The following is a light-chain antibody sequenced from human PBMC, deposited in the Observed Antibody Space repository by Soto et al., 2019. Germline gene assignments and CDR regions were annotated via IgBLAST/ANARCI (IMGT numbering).Light chain of an antibody. CDR2: DAS. V-gene: IGKV1-5*01. CDR1: QSINNW. Sequence: DIQLTQSPSTLSAFVGDRVTITCRASQSINNWLAWYQQKPGEAPKLLIYDASSLESGVPPRFSGSGSGTEFTLTISSLQPDDFATYYGQHYSSAYTFGQGTNLEIK. CDR3: QHYSSAYT. J-gene: IGKJ2*01.